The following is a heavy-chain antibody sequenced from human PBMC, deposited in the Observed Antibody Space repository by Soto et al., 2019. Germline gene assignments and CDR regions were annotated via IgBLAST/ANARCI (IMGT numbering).Heavy chain of an antibody. V-gene: IGHV4-59*12. D-gene: IGHD3-9*01. J-gene: IGHJ5*02. CDR3: ARDFERSAIAP. CDR2: IAYSGDT. CDR1: GGSISSYY. Sequence: SETLSLTCTVSGGSISSYYWSWIRQPPGKGLEWIGYIAYSGDTYYNPSLRSRATISADTSENKFSLTLKSVTAADTAVYFCARDFERSAIAPWGQGTSVTVSS.